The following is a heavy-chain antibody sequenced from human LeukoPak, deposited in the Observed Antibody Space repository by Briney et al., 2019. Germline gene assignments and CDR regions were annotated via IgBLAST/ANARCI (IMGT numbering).Heavy chain of an antibody. D-gene: IGHD3-22*01. CDR3: AKSSYYDASGYYREYYFDY. CDR1: GFSFSNYA. V-gene: IGHV3-23*01. Sequence: GGFLRLSCVPSGFSFSNYAMSWVRQAPGKGLEWVSSISGSGGSTHYADSVKGRFTISRDKTKNTLYLQMNSLRAEDTAVYYCAKSSYYDASGYYREYYFDYWGQGTLVTVSS. CDR2: ISGSGGST. J-gene: IGHJ4*02.